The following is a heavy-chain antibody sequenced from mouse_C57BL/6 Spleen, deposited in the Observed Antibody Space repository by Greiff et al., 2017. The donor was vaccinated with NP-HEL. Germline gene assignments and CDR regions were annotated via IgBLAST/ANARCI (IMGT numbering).Heavy chain of an antibody. CDR1: GYSITSGYY. Sequence: ESGPGLVKPSQSLSLTCSVTGYSITSGYYWNWIRQFPGNKLEWMGYISYDGSNNYNPSLKNRISITRDTSKNQFFLKLNSVTTEDTATYYCASFITHEYFDVWGTGTTVTVSS. CDR3: ASFITHEYFDV. CDR2: ISYDGSN. D-gene: IGHD1-1*01. V-gene: IGHV3-6*01. J-gene: IGHJ1*03.